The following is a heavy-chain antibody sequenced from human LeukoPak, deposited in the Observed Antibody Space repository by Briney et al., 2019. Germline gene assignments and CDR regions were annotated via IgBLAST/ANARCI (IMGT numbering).Heavy chain of an antibody. CDR1: GGSISSGGYY. CDR2: INHSGST. D-gene: IGHD2-15*01. Sequence: SQTLSLTCTVSGGSISSGGYYWSWIRQPPGKGLEWIGEINHSGSTNYNPSLKSRVTISVDTSKNQFSLKLSSVTAADTAVYYCARTTYCGGGSCHFDYWGQGTLVTVSS. J-gene: IGHJ4*02. V-gene: IGHV4-30-2*01. CDR3: ARTTYCGGGSCHFDY.